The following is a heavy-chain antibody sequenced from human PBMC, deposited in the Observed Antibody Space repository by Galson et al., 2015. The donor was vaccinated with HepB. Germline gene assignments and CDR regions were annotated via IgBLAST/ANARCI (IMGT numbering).Heavy chain of an antibody. Sequence: SLRLSCAASGFTFSDYYMSWIRQAPGKGLEWVSYISSSGSTIYYADSVKGRFTISRDNAKNSLYLQMNSLRAEDTAVYYCARDGVRYFDWLFGMDVWGQGTTVTVSS. CDR2: ISSSGSTI. CDR1: GFTFSDYY. V-gene: IGHV3-11*01. CDR3: ARDGVRYFDWLFGMDV. J-gene: IGHJ6*02. D-gene: IGHD3-9*01.